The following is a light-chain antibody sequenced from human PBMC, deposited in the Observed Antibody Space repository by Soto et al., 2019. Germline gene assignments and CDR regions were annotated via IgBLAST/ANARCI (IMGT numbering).Light chain of an antibody. V-gene: IGLV2-14*01. Sequence: QSALTQPASVSGSPGQSITNSCTGTSSDIGSYNYVSWYQQYPGKAPKLMIYDVNTRPSGVSNRFSGSKSGNTSSLTISGLQAEDEADYYCSSYTGTTLYVFGTGTKVTVL. CDR3: SSYTGTTLYV. CDR1: SSDIGSYNY. J-gene: IGLJ1*01. CDR2: DVN.